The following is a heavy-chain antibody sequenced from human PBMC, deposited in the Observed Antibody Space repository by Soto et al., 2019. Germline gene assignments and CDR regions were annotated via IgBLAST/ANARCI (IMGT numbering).Heavy chain of an antibody. J-gene: IGHJ5*02. D-gene: IGHD4-17*01. CDR2: FDPEDGET. CDR1: GYTLTELS. CDR3: ATDYIDYGDYAVVA. Sequence: ASVKVSCKVSGYTLTELSMHWVRQAPGKGLEWMGGFDPEDGETIYAQKFQGRVTMTEDTSTDTAYMELSSLRSEDTAVYYCATDYIDYGDYAVVAWGQGTLVTVSS. V-gene: IGHV1-24*01.